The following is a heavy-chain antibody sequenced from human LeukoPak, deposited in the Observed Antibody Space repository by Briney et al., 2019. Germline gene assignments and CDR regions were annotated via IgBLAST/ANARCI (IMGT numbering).Heavy chain of an antibody. CDR3: AKRGDGYNSALYGY. J-gene: IGHJ4*02. CDR1: GFTFSSYG. D-gene: IGHD5-24*01. V-gene: IGHV3-23*01. Sequence: GGSLRLSCAASGFTFSSYGMSWVRQAPGRGLEWVSAISGSGGSTYYADSVKGRFTISRDNSKSTLYLQMNSLRAEDTAVYYCAKRGDGYNSALYGYWGQGTLVTVSS. CDR2: ISGSGGST.